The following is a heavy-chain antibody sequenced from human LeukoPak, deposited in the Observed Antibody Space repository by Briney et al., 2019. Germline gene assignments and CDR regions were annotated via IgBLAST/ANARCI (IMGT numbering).Heavy chain of an antibody. CDR3: AKLQGSNYYYGMDV. D-gene: IGHD2-15*01. J-gene: IGHJ6*02. V-gene: IGHV3-23*01. CDR1: GFTFSNYA. CDR2: LSGSGGST. Sequence: GGSLRLSCAASGFTFSNYAMSWVRQAPGKGLEWVSGLSGSGGSTYYADSVKGRVTISRDNSKNTLDLQTNSLRAEDTAIYYCAKLQGSNYYYGMDVWGQGTTVTVSS.